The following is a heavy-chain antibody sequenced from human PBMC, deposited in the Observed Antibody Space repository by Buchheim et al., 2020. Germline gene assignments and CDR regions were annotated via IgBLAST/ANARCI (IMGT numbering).Heavy chain of an antibody. CDR2: ISYDASYT. J-gene: IGHJ5*02. CDR1: GFAFNTYG. D-gene: IGHD2-8*02. CDR3: ARDRHCTATTCYNWFDP. Sequence: QVQLVESGGGVVQPGRSLRLSCAASGFAFNTYGMHWVRQAPGKGLEWVAFISYDASYTSYEDSVKGRFTISRDNSKNTLFLQINDLRTEDTALYYCARDRHCTATTCYNWFDPWGQGTL. V-gene: IGHV3-33*01.